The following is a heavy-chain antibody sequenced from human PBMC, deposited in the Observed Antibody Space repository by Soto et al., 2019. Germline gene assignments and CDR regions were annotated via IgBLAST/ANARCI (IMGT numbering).Heavy chain of an antibody. CDR3: ARVAGDLEWLNLPTEYNWFDP. D-gene: IGHD3-3*01. V-gene: IGHV4-4*07. J-gene: IGHJ5*02. CDR1: GGSISSYY. Sequence: SETLSLTCTVSGGSISSYYWSWIRQPAGKGLEWIGRIYTSGSTNYNPSLKSRVTMSVDTSKNQFSLKLSSVTAADTAVYYCARVAGDLEWLNLPTEYNWFDPWGQGTLVTVSS. CDR2: IYTSGST.